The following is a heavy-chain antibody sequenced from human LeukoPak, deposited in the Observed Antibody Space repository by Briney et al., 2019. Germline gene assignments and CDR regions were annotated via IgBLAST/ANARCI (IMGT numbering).Heavy chain of an antibody. CDR2: IRNRADSYAT. Sequence: GGSLRLSCAASGFTFSDSHIHWVRQASGKGLEWVGHIRNRADSYATAYAASVTDRFTISRDDLKNMAYLQMNSLKTEDTAVYYCSRQTSSCHDYWGRGILVTVSS. D-gene: IGHD2-2*01. CDR3: SRQTSSCHDY. CDR1: GFTFSDSH. J-gene: IGHJ4*02. V-gene: IGHV3-73*01.